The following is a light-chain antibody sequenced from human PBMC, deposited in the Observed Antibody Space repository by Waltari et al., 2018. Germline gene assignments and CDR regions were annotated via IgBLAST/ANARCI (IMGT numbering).Light chain of an antibody. CDR1: QALFYTSSNNNY. V-gene: IGKV4-1*01. CDR3: QQYYKSPLT. Sequence: DIVMTQSPDSLAVSLGERATINCKSSQALFYTSSNNNYLAWYQQKPGQPPKLLIHWASTRESGVPDRFSGSGSGTDFTLTISSLQAEDVAVYYCQQYYKSPLTFGQGTRLEIK. J-gene: IGKJ5*01. CDR2: WAS.